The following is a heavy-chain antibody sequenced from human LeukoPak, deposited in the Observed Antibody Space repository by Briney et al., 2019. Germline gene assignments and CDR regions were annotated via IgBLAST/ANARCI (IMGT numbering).Heavy chain of an antibody. Sequence: PSQTLSLTRTVSGGSISNYYSTSICQPPRKGLERSWSIYYDGSTNYNPSLKSRVTISLDTPKNQFSLKLSSVTAADTAVYYCARDGGYGSGSALWGQGTLITVSS. V-gene: IGHV4-59*01. CDR3: ARDGGYGSGSAL. CDR1: GGSISNYY. D-gene: IGHD3-10*01. J-gene: IGHJ4*02. CDR2: IYYDGST.